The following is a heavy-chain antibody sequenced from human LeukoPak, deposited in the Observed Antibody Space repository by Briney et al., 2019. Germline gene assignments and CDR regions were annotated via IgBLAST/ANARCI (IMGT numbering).Heavy chain of an antibody. V-gene: IGHV1-69*13. CDR2: ITPMFGTS. Sequence: SVKVSCKASGGSFSRHSISWVRQSPGQGLEWMGGITPMFGTSNYAQKFQGRVTITADESTSTAYMELSSLRSEDTAVYYCARDSSEFRSLLFHWGQGTLVTVSS. D-gene: IGHD1-14*01. CDR3: ARDSSEFRSLLFH. J-gene: IGHJ1*01. CDR1: GGSFSRHS.